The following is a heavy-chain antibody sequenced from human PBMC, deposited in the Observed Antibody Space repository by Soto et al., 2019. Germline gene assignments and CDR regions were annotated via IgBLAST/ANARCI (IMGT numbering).Heavy chain of an antibody. CDR1: GYTFTSYD. V-gene: IGHV1-8*01. J-gene: IGHJ5*02. CDR2: MNPNSGNT. Sequence: ASVKVSCKASGYTFTSYDINWVRQATGQGLEWMGWMNPNSGNTGYAQKFQGRVTMTRNTSISTAYMELSSLRSEDTAVYYCARAYYIWGSYSVNWFDPWGQGTLVTVSS. CDR3: ARAYYIWGSYSVNWFDP. D-gene: IGHD3-16*01.